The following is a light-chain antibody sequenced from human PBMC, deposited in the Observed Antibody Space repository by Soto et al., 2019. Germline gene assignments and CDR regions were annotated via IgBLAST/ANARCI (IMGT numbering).Light chain of an antibody. CDR2: DAS. Sequence: DIQMTQSPSTLSASVGDRVTITYRASQSISSWVAWYLQNPEEAPELLIYDASRLESGVPSRFSGSGSGTEFTLTISSLQPDDFATYYCQQYNSYSTFGQGTKVDIK. J-gene: IGKJ2*01. V-gene: IGKV1-5*01. CDR3: QQYNSYST. CDR1: QSISSW.